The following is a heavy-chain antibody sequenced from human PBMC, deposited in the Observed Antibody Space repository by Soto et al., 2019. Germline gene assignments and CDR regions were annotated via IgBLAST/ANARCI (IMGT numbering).Heavy chain of an antibody. CDR3: AREDCSSANCFYYFDY. CDR2: IIPLQGIA. CDR1: GDTFSSYT. D-gene: IGHD2-2*01. Sequence: QVQLVQSGAEVKKPGSSVKVSCKASGDTFSSYTINWVRQAPGQGLEWMGRIIPLQGIANYAQKFRGRVTITADKSTTTAYMELSSPRSEDTAIYYCAREDCSSANCFYYFDYWGQGGLVTVSS. J-gene: IGHJ4*02. V-gene: IGHV1-69*08.